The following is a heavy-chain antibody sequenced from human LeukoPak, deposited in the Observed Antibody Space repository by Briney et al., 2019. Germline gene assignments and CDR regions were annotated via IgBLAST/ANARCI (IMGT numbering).Heavy chain of an antibody. J-gene: IGHJ5*02. D-gene: IGHD6-13*01. CDR3: ARRIYSSSWYQSNWFDP. CDR1: GGSISTSNYY. V-gene: IGHV4-39*01. Sequence: SETLSLTYTVSGGSISTSNYYWGWIRQPQGKGLEWIGNIFYSGSTYYSPSLKSRVTISLDTSRNQFSLKLSSVTAADTAVYYCARRIYSSSWYQSNWFDPWGQGTLVTVSS. CDR2: IFYSGST.